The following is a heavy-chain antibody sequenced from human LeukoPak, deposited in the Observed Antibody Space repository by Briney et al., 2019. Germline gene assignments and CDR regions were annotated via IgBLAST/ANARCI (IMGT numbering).Heavy chain of an antibody. CDR3: AKGGTYCGGDCYGTKN. V-gene: IGHV3-21*01. CDR1: GFTFSSYS. Sequence: GGSLRLSCAASGFTFSSYSMNWVRQAPGKGLEWVSSISSSSSYIYYADSVKGRFTISRDNAKNSVYLEMNSLRAEDTAVYYCAKGGTYCGGDCYGTKNWGQGTLVTVSS. J-gene: IGHJ4*02. CDR2: ISSSSSYI. D-gene: IGHD2-21*02.